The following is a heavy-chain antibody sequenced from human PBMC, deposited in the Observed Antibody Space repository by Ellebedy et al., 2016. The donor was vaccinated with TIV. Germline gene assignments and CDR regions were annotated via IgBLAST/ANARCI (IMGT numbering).Heavy chain of an antibody. J-gene: IGHJ4*02. CDR2: ITYSGGST. CDR1: GFTFSSYA. V-gene: IGHV3-23*01. D-gene: IGHD6-6*01. CDR3: AKDHYSNSPGVFDY. Sequence: PGGSLRLSCAASGFTFSSYAMTWVRQAPGKGLEWVSAITYSGGSTYYADSVKGRFTLSRDNSKNTLYLQMNSLRAEDTAVYYCAKDHYSNSPGVFDYWGQGTLVTVSS.